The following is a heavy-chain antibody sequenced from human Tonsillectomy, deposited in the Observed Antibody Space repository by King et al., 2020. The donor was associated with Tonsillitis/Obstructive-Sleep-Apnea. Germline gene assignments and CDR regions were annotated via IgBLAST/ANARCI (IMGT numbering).Heavy chain of an antibody. Sequence: TLKESGPVLVKPPETLTLTCTVSGFSHSNARMGVSWIRQPPGKALEWLAHIFSNDEKSYSTSLKSRLTISKDTSKNQVVLTMTNMDPVDPATYYCARGHYDGSRDYYYYYGMDVGGQGTTVTVSS. V-gene: IGHV2-26*01. J-gene: IGHJ6*02. CDR1: GFSHSNARMG. CDR2: IFSNDEK. CDR3: ARGHYDGSRDYYYYYGMDV. D-gene: IGHD3-22*01.